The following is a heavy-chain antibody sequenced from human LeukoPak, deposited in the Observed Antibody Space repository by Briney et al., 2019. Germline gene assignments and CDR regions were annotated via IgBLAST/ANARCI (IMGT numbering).Heavy chain of an antibody. D-gene: IGHD5-24*01. Sequence: ASVKVSCKASGGSFNSYGITWVRQAPGQGLELMGRIIPILDMSNYAQKFQGRVTITADKSTRTAYMEVSSLRSEDTAMYYCARDGGWLQTQNHYYYHGMDVWGQGTTVTVSS. CDR2: IIPILDMS. CDR3: ARDGGWLQTQNHYYYHGMDV. CDR1: GGSFNSYG. V-gene: IGHV1-69*04. J-gene: IGHJ6*02.